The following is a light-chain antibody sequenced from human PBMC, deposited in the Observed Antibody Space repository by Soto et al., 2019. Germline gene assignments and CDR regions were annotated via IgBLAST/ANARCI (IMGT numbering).Light chain of an antibody. CDR3: AAWDDSLNGVI. CDR1: SSNIGSET. V-gene: IGLV1-44*01. J-gene: IGLJ2*01. CDR2: SNN. Sequence: QSVLTQPPSASGTPGQRVTISCSGSSSNIGSETVNWFQQLPGTAPKLLIYSNNQRPSGVPDRFSGSKSGTSASLAISGLQPEDEADYYCAAWDDSLNGVIFGGGTKLTVL.